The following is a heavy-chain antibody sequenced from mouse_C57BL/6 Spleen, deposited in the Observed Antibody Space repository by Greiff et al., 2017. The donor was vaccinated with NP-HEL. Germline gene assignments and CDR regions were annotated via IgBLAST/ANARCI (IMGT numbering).Heavy chain of an antibody. CDR3: ARKGSGSCAY. D-gene: IGHD3-2*02. CDR2: IDPSDSYT. Sequence: VQLQQPGAELVMPGASVKLSCKASGYTFTSYWMHWVKQRPGQGLEWIGVIDPSDSYTNYNHKFKGKSTLTVDKSSSTAYMQRSSLTSEDSAGYYCARKGSGSCAYWGQGTLVTVSA. CDR1: GYTFTSYW. J-gene: IGHJ3*01. V-gene: IGHV1-69*01.